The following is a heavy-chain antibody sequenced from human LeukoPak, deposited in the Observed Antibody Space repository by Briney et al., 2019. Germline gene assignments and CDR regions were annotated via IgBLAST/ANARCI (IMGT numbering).Heavy chain of an antibody. CDR2: IWHDGNNK. V-gene: IGHV3-33*01. J-gene: IGHJ4*02. Sequence: GGSLRLSCAASGFTFSNYGMHWVRQAPGKELEWVAVIWHDGNNKYYANSVKGRFTISRDNSKNTLYLQMNSLRAEDTAVYYCATDYDYWGQGTLVTVSS. CDR3: ATDYDY. CDR1: GFTFSNYG.